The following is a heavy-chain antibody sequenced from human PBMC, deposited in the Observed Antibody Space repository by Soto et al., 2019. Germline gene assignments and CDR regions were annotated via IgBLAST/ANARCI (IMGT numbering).Heavy chain of an antibody. CDR1: GFTFSSYA. Sequence: VGSLRLSCAASGFTFSSYAMHWVRQAPGKGLEWVAVISYDGSNKYYADSVKGRFTISRDNSKNTLYLQINSLRAEDTAVYYCARSLVRGTLSTSAFDILGQGTTVTVSS. CDR2: ISYDGSNK. J-gene: IGHJ3*02. CDR3: ARSLVRGTLSTSAFDI. V-gene: IGHV3-30-3*01. D-gene: IGHD3-10*01.